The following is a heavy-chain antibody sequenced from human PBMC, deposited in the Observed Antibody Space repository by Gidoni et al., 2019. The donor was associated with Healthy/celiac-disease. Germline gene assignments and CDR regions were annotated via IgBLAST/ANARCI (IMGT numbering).Heavy chain of an antibody. CDR3: ARGSLGQLVY. J-gene: IGHJ4*02. D-gene: IGHD6-6*01. CDR1: GLTFSSYS. Sequence: EVQLVESGGGLVKPGGSVRLSCAASGLTFSSYSMNWVRQAPGKGLEWVSSISSSSSYIYYADSVKGRFTISRDNAKNSLYLQMNSLRAEDTAVYYCARGSLGQLVYWGQGTLVTVSS. V-gene: IGHV3-21*01. CDR2: ISSSSSYI.